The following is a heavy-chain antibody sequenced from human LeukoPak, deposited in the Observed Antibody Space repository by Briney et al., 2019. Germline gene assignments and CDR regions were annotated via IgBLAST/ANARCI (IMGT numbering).Heavy chain of an antibody. V-gene: IGHV1-18*01. J-gene: IGHJ5*02. CDR1: GGTFSSYA. D-gene: IGHD2-21*02. CDR3: AVVTAYNWFDP. CDR2: INAYDGNT. Sequence: ASVKVSCKASGGTFSSYAISWVRQAPGQGLEWMGWINAYDGNTNYAQKLQGRVTMTTDTSTSTAYMELRTLRSDDTAVYYCAVVTAYNWFDPWGQGTLVTVSS.